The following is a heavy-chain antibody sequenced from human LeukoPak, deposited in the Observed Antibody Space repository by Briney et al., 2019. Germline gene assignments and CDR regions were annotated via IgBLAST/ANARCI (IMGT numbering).Heavy chain of an antibody. V-gene: IGHV3-30*02. D-gene: IGHD3-9*01. J-gene: IGHJ4*02. CDR1: GFTFSSYG. CDR2: IRYDGSNK. Sequence: GGSLRLSCAASGFTFSSYGMHWVRRAPGKGLEWVAFIRYDGSNKYYADSVKGRFTISRDNSKNTLYLRMNSLRAEDTAVYYCAIHRRYEIWTGYYKDYWGQGTLVTVSS. CDR3: AIHRRYEIWTGYYKDY.